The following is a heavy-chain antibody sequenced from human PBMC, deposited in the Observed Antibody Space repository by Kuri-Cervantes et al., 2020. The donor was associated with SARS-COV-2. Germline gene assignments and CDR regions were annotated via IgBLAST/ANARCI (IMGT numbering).Heavy chain of an antibody. Sequence: GSLRLSCAVYGGSFRGYYWSWIRQPPGKGLEWIGEINHSGSTNYNPSLKSQVTISVDTSKNQFSLKLRSVTAADTAVYYCARHITGIEHTVVLIATYYYHYYMDLWGKGTTVTVSS. V-gene: IGHV4-34*01. CDR3: ARHITGIEHTVVLIATYYYHYYMDL. D-gene: IGHD2-21*01. CDR2: INHSGST. J-gene: IGHJ6*03. CDR1: GGSFRGYY.